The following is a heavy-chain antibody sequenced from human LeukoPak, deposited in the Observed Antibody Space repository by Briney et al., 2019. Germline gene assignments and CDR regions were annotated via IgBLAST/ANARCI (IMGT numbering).Heavy chain of an antibody. D-gene: IGHD1-14*01. CDR3: ARGFGGISDY. CDR1: GGSISSYY. Sequence: SETLSLTCTVFGGSISSYYWSWIRQPPGKGLEWIGYIYYSGSTNYTPSLKSRVTISVDTSKNQFSLKLSSVTAADTAVYYCARGFGGISDYWGQGTLVTVSS. V-gene: IGHV4-59*12. J-gene: IGHJ4*02. CDR2: IYYSGST.